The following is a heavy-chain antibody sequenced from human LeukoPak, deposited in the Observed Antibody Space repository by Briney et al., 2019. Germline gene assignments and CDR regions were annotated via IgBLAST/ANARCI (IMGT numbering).Heavy chain of an antibody. D-gene: IGHD5-24*01. CDR3: ARPGDGSNMDV. J-gene: IGHJ6*03. CDR2: IYYSGSS. CDR1: GGSISSGVSY. Sequence: PSETLSLTCTVSGGSISSGVSYWSWIRQHPGKGLEWIAYIYYSGSSSYNPSLKSRVTISVDTSKNQFSLKLSSVTAADTAVYYCARPGDGSNMDVWGKGTTVTVSS. V-gene: IGHV4-31*03.